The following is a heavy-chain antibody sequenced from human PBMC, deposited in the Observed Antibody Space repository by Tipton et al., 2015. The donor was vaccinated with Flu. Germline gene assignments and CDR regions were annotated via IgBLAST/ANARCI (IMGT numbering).Heavy chain of an antibody. J-gene: IGHJ6*02. Sequence: TLSLTCVVSGDSIRNDYFWGWIRQPPGKGLEWIATIHRSGSTKYNPSLKSRVTISVDTSKNQFSLEMRSVTAADMAFYYCATVPVGMIMHYYGSDVWGQGTTVTVSS. CDR1: GDSIRNDYF. CDR2: IHRSGST. D-gene: IGHD3-22*01. V-gene: IGHV4-38-2*01. CDR3: ATVPVGMIMHYYGSDV.